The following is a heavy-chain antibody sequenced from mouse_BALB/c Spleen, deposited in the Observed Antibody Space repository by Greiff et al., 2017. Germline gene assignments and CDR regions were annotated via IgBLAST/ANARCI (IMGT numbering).Heavy chain of an antibody. V-gene: IGHV2-6-2*01. CDR1: GFSLTSYG. J-gene: IGHJ4*01. CDR3: ARHEGYYYAMDY. CDR2: IWSDGST. Sequence: QVQLQQSGPDLVAPSQSLSITCTVSGFSLTSYGVHWVRQPPGKGLEWLVVIWSDGSTTYNSALKSRLSISKDNSKSQVFLKMNSLQTDDTAMYYCARHEGYYYAMDYWGQGTSVTVSS.